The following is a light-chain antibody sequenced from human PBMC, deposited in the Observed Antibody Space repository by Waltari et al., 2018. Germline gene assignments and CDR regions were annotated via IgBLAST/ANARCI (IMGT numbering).Light chain of an antibody. J-gene: IGKJ1*01. V-gene: IGKV3-20*01. CDR3: QKYGRLPAT. CDR2: DAS. CDR1: QSVGRT. Sequence: EIVLTQSPGTLSLSPGQRATLFCRASQSVGRTLAWYQQKPVQAPRLLIYDASTRATGIPDRFSATGSGTDFSLTISRLEPEDFAVYYCQKYGRLPATFGRGTTVEIK.